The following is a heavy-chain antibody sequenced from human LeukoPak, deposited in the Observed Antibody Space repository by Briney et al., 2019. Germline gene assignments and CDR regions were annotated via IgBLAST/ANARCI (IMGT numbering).Heavy chain of an antibody. CDR2: IYYSGST. Sequence: PSETLSLTCTVSGGSISSSSYYWGWIRQPPGKGLEWIGSIYYSGSTYYNPSLESRVTISVDTSKNQFSLKLSSVTAADTAVYYCARLVVGTTDYWGQGTLVTVTS. D-gene: IGHD1-26*01. CDR1: GGSISSSSYY. CDR3: ARLVVGTTDY. J-gene: IGHJ4*02. V-gene: IGHV4-39*07.